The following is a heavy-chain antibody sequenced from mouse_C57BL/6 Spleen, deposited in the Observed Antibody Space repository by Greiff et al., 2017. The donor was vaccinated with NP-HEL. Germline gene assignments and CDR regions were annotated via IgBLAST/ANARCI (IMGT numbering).Heavy chain of an antibody. D-gene: IGHD1-1*01. CDR1: GYTFTSYW. CDR2: IYPGSGST. Sequence: VQLQQSGAELVKPGASVKMSCKASGYTFTSYWITWVKQRPGQGLEWIGDIYPGSGSTNYNEKFKSKATLTVDTSSSTAYMQLSSLTSEDSAVYYCARDYGSSSRWYFDVWGTGTTVTVSS. J-gene: IGHJ1*03. V-gene: IGHV1-55*01. CDR3: ARDYGSSSRWYFDV.